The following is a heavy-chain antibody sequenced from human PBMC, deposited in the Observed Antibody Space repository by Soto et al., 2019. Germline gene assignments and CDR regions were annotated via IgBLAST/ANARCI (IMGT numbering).Heavy chain of an antibody. D-gene: IGHD6-19*01. J-gene: IGHJ6*02. V-gene: IGHV3-30-3*01. CDR2: ISYDGSNK. CDR3: AKGLALAADYYYYGMDV. Sequence: GGSLRLSCAASGFTFSSYAMHWVRQAPGKGLEWVAVISYDGSNKYYADSVKGRFTISRDNSKNTLYLQMNSLRAEDTAVYYCAKGLALAADYYYYGMDVWGQGTMVTVSS. CDR1: GFTFSSYA.